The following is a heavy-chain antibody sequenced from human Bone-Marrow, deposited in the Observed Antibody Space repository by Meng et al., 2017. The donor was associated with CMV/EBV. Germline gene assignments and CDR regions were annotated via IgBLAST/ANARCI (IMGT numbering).Heavy chain of an antibody. D-gene: IGHD3-10*01. CDR3: AKDYYGSGSYPDC. Sequence: SGFTFSNFAITWVRQAPRKGLEWVSLISDSGGSTYYADSVKGRFTISRDNSRNTLYLQMNSLRAEDTAVYYCAKDYYGSGSYPDCWGQGTLVTVSS. J-gene: IGHJ4*02. CDR1: GFTFSNFA. CDR2: ISDSGGST. V-gene: IGHV3-23*01.